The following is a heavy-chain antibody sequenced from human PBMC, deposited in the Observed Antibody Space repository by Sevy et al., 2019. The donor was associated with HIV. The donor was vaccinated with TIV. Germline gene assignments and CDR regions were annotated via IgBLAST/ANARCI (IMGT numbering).Heavy chain of an antibody. CDR1: GFTFSSYS. J-gene: IGHJ6*02. CDR2: ISSSSYI. Sequence: GGSLRLSCAASGFTFSSYSMNWVRQAPGKGLEWVSSISSSSYIYYADSVKGRFTISRDNAKNSLYLQMNSLRAEDTAVYYCARDSLYCSGGSCYSGDYYYGMDVWGQGTTVTVSS. D-gene: IGHD2-15*01. CDR3: ARDSLYCSGGSCYSGDYYYGMDV. V-gene: IGHV3-21*01.